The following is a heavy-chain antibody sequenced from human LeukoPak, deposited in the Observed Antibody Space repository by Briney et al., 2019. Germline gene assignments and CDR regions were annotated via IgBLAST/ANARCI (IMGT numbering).Heavy chain of an antibody. J-gene: IGHJ6*03. D-gene: IGHD5-18*01. CDR1: GFTVSSNY. CDR3: ASDSYGHDPMDV. V-gene: IGHV3-53*01. CDR2: IYSGGST. Sequence: GGSLRLSCAASGFTVSSNYMSWVRQAPGKGLEWVSVIYSGGSTYYADSVKGRFTISRDNSKNTLYLQMDSLRAEDTAVYYCASDSYGHDPMDVWGKGTTVTVSS.